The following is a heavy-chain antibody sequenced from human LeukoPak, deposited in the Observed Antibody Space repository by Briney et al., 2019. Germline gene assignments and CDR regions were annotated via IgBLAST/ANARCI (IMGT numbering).Heavy chain of an antibody. V-gene: IGHV3-23*01. CDR1: GLTFHNYA. CDR2: IAGTGGST. J-gene: IGHJ3*02. Sequence: PGGSLRLSCAASGLTFHNYAMNWVRQAPGKGLEWVSSIAGTGGSTYYADPVKGRFTISRDNSENILYLQMSSLRADDSAIYYCAKAFRIVGIGNPDDAFDIWGQGTVVTVSS. D-gene: IGHD1-26*01. CDR3: AKAFRIVGIGNPDDAFDI.